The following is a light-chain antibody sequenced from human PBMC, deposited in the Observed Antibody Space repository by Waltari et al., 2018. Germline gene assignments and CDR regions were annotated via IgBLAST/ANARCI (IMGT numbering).Light chain of an antibody. CDR3: QTWGTGTHVV. Sequence: QLVVTQSPSASASLGASVKLTCTLSSGHSTYAIAWHQQQPEKAPRYLMKLNSDGSHTKGDGIPDRFSGSSSGAERYLTISSLQSEDEADYYCQTWGTGTHVVFGGGTKLTVL. V-gene: IGLV4-69*01. J-gene: IGLJ2*01. CDR2: LNSDGSH. CDR1: SGHSTYA.